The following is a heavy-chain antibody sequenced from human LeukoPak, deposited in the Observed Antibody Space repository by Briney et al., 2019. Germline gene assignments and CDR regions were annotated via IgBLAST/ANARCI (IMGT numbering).Heavy chain of an antibody. J-gene: IGHJ4*02. CDR1: GFTFDDYA. Sequence: GGSLRLSCAASGFTFDDYAMHWVRQAPGKGLEWVSGISWDSGSIGYADSVKGRFTISRDNAKNSLYLQMNSLRAEDTAVYYCARDNVAVAGTVDYWGQGTLVTVSS. V-gene: IGHV3-9*01. CDR3: ARDNVAVAGTVDY. D-gene: IGHD6-19*01. CDR2: ISWDSGSI.